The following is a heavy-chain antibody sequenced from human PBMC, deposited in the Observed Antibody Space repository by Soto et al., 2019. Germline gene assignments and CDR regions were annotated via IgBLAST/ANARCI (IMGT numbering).Heavy chain of an antibody. D-gene: IGHD3-16*01. J-gene: IGHJ3*02. CDR1: GYTFTNHG. V-gene: IGHV1-18*04. CDR2: ITPDYANT. CDR3: ERDRVAGIWGDAFDI. Sequence: ASVGVFCTSSGYTFTNHGINWVRQAPAQGLEWVGWITPDYANTNCSQKLQGRDNMTTDTSTNTAYMAVQSQTCGDTGVYHCERDRVAGIWGDAFDIWGQGTMVTVSS.